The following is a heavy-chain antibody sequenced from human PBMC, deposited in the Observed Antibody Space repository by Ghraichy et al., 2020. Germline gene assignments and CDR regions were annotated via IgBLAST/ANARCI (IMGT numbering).Heavy chain of an antibody. J-gene: IGHJ4*02. CDR2: IYASGST. Sequence: SETLPLTCTVSGGSISSYYWSWIRQPPGKGLEWIGYIYASGSTNYNPSLKSRVTISVDTSKSQFSLKLRSVTAADTAVYYCARRIAAAGVHDYWGQGTLVTVSS. D-gene: IGHD6-13*01. CDR3: ARRIAAAGVHDY. V-gene: IGHV4-59*08. CDR1: GGSISSYY.